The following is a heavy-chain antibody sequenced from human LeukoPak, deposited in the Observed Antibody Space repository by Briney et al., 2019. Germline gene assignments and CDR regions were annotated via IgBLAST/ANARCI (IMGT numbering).Heavy chain of an antibody. CDR1: GYTFTSYG. V-gene: IGHV1-8*02. Sequence: GASVKVSCKASGYTFTSYGISWVRQAPGQGLEWMGWMNPNSGNTGYAQKFQGRVTMTRNTSISTAYMELSSLRSEDTAVYYCARGPPYYDFWSGYHQLPDYWGQGTLVTVSS. J-gene: IGHJ4*02. CDR3: ARGPPYYDFWSGYHQLPDY. CDR2: MNPNSGNT. D-gene: IGHD3-3*01.